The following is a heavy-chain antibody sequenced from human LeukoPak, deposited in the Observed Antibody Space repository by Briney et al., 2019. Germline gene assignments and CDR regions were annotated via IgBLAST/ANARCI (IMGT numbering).Heavy chain of an antibody. CDR1: GGSFSGYY. D-gene: IGHD6-13*01. V-gene: IGHV4-34*01. CDR2: VNHSGST. J-gene: IGHJ5*02. CDR3: ARDRAAGMEGRDWFDP. Sequence: PSETLSLTCAVYGGSFSGYYWTWIRQPPGKGLEWIGEVNHSGSTTYTPSLKSRVTISVDTSKNQFSLNLSSVTAADTAVYYCARDRAAGMEGRDWFDPWGQGTLVTVSS.